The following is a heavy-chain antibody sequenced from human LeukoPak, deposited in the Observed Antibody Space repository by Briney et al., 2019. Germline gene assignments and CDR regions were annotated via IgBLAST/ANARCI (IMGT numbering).Heavy chain of an antibody. J-gene: IGHJ4*02. CDR2: ISSSSSYI. CDR1: GFTFSSYS. CDR3: ARVEGGRWYGY. Sequence: GGSLRLSCAASGFTFSSYSMNWVRQAPGKGLEWVSSISSSSSYIYYADSVKGRFTISRDNAKNSLYLQMNSLRAEDTAVYYCARVEGGRWYGYWGQGTLGTVSS. V-gene: IGHV3-21*01. D-gene: IGHD4-23*01.